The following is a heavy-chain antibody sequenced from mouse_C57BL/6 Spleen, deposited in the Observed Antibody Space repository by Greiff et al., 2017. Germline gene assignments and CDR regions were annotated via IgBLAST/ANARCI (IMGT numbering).Heavy chain of an antibody. J-gene: IGHJ2*01. CDR2: IYPGDGDT. CDR1: GYAFSSSW. V-gene: IGHV1-82*01. CDR3: ARGDYGSSYND. Sequence: QVQLKQSGPELVKPGASVKISCKASGYAFSSSWMNWVKQRPGKGLEWIGRIYPGDGDTNYNGKFKGKATLTADKSSSTAYMQLSSLTSEDSAVYFCARGDYGSSYNDWGQGTTLTVSS. D-gene: IGHD1-1*01.